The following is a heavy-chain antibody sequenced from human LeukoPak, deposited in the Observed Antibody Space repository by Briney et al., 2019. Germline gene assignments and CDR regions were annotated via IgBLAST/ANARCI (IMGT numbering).Heavy chain of an antibody. D-gene: IGHD6-25*01. Sequence: RSSETLSLTCAVYGGSFSGYYWSWIRQPPGKGLEWIGEINHSGSTNYNPSLKSRVTISVDTSKNQFSLKLSSVTAADTAVYYCASGGFAALNWFDPWGQGTLVTVSS. V-gene: IGHV4-34*01. J-gene: IGHJ5*02. CDR1: GGSFSGYY. CDR3: ASGGFAALNWFDP. CDR2: INHSGST.